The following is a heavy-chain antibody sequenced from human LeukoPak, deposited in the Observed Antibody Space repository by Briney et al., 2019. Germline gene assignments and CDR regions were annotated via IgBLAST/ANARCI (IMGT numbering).Heavy chain of an antibody. D-gene: IGHD6-19*01. CDR2: LNPKSGDT. CDR3: ARDSSGPNYYYDF. V-gene: IGHV1-2*02. J-gene: IGHJ4*02. Sequence: ASVKVSCKASGYTFSGYFIHWVRQAPGQGLEWMGRLNPKSGDTPYAQKFQGRVTMTSDTSVNTAYLEVSRLRSDDTAVYYCARDSSGPNYYYDFWGQGTLVTVSS. CDR1: GYTFSGYF.